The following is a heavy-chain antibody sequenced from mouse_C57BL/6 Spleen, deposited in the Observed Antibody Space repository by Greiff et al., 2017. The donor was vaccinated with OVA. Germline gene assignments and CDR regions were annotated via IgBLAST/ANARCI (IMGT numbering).Heavy chain of an antibody. Sequence: EVKLVESVAELVRPGASVKLSCTASGFNIKNTYMHWVKQRPEQGLEWIGRIDPANGNTKYAPKFQGKATITADTSSNTAYLQLSSLTSEDTAIYYCARSALVVAKDYFDYWGQGTTLTVSS. CDR1: GFNIKNTY. CDR2: IDPANGNT. CDR3: ARSALVVAKDYFDY. J-gene: IGHJ2*01. V-gene: IGHV14-3*01. D-gene: IGHD1-1*01.